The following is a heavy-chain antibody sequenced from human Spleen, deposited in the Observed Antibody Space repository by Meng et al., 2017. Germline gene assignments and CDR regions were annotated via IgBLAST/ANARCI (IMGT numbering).Heavy chain of an antibody. CDR3: ARTRVLYYFDQ. D-gene: IGHD2/OR15-2a*01. V-gene: IGHV4-34*02. Sequence: QVQLQQWGAGLLKPSEALSLTCAVYGGSFSGYYWSWIRQPPGKGLEWIGEINHRGDTKHNPSLRSRVTISVDTSKNQFSLKLNSVTAADTAVYHCARTRVLYYFDQWGQGTLVTVSS. CDR1: GGSFSGYY. CDR2: INHRGDT. J-gene: IGHJ4*02.